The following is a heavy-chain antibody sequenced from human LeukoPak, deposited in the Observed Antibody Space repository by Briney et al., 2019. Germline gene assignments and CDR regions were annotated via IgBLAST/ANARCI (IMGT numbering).Heavy chain of an antibody. D-gene: IGHD3-9*01. CDR1: GYTFTGYY. V-gene: IGHV1-2*02. Sequence: ASVKVSCKASGYTFTGYYMHWVRQAPGQGLEWMGWINPNSGGTNYAQKFQGRVTMTRDPSISTAYMELSRLRSDDTAVYYCARDLHDILTGYYFDYWGQGTLVTVSS. CDR2: INPNSGGT. CDR3: ARDLHDILTGYYFDY. J-gene: IGHJ4*02.